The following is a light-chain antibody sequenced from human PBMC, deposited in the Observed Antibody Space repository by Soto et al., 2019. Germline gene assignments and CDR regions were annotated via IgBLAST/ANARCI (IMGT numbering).Light chain of an antibody. J-gene: IGLJ1*01. CDR3: YSSRSSSSTFYV. CDR2: GVS. V-gene: IGLV2-14*03. CDR1: SSDIGGSNY. Sequence: QSVLTQPASVSGSPGQSISISCAGTSSDIGGSNYDSWYQQHPGKAPKLMIYGVSNRPSGVSNRFSGSKSGNTASLTISGLQAEDEADYFCYSSRSSSSTFYVFGTGTKLTVL.